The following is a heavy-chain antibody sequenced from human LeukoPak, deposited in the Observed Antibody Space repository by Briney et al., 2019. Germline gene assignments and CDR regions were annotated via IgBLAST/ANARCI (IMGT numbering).Heavy chain of an antibody. Sequence: GGSLRLSCAASGFTFSSYSMNWVRQAPGKGLEWVSSISSSSSYIYYADSVKGRFTISRDNAKNSLYLQMNSLRAEDTAVYYCSPTYYDHVWAFDIWGQGTMVTVSS. D-gene: IGHD3-16*01. V-gene: IGHV3-21*01. CDR1: GFTFSSYS. CDR2: ISSSSSYI. CDR3: SPTYYDHVWAFDI. J-gene: IGHJ3*02.